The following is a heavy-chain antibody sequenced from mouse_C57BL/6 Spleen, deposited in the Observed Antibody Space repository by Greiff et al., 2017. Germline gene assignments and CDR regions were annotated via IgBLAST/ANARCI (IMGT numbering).Heavy chain of an antibody. CDR1: GYAFTNYL. Sequence: QVQLQQSGAELVRPGTSVKVSCKASGYAFTNYLIEWVKQRPGQGLEWIGVINPGSGGTNYNEKFKGKATLTADKSSSTAYMQLSSLTSEDSAVYFCARESYDYEWFAYWGQGTLVTVSA. CDR3: ARESYDYEWFAY. D-gene: IGHD2-4*01. V-gene: IGHV1-54*01. CDR2: INPGSGGT. J-gene: IGHJ3*01.